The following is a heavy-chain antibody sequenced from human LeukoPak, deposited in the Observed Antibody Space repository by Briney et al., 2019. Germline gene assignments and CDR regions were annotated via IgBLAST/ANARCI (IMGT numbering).Heavy chain of an antibody. CDR3: AKHYSGSGNTGVYFDY. D-gene: IGHD3-10*01. CDR1: GFTLSSYG. Sequence: GGSLRLSCAASGFTLSSYGMSWVRQAPGKGLEWVSGNSGSGTRRYYADAVKGRVTISRDNSKNTLYLQMNSLRVEDTAVYYCAKHYSGSGNTGVYFDYWGQGTLVIVSS. J-gene: IGHJ4*02. V-gene: IGHV3-23*01. CDR2: NSGSGTRR.